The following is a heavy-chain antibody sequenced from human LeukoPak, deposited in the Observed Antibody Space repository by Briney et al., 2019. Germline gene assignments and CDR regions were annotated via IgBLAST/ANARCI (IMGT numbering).Heavy chain of an antibody. D-gene: IGHD5-18*01. CDR1: GFTFSSYS. CDR3: ARVGYSYAYGPHDAFDI. CDR2: ISSSSSYI. Sequence: GGSLRLSCAASGFTFSSYSMNWVRQAPGKGLEWVSSISSSSSYIYYADSVKGRFTISRDNAKNTLYLQMNSLRTEDTAVYYCARVGYSYAYGPHDAFDIWGQGTMVTVSS. J-gene: IGHJ3*02. V-gene: IGHV3-21*04.